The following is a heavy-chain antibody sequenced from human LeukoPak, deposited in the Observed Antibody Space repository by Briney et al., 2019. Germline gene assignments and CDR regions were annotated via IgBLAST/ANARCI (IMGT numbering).Heavy chain of an antibody. CDR2: IYYSGST. V-gene: IGHV4-59*01. CDR3: ARDQSSSWYSPRYDYFDY. Sequence: SETLSLTCTVSGGSISSYYWSWIRQPPGKGLEWIGYIYYSGSTNYNPSLKSRVTISVDTSKNQFSLKLSSVTAADTAVYYCARDQSSSWYSPRYDYFDYWGQGTLVTVSS. CDR1: GGSISSYY. D-gene: IGHD6-13*01. J-gene: IGHJ4*02.